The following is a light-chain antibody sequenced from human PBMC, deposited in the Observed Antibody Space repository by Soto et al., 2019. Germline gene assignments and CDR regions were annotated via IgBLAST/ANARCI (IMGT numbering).Light chain of an antibody. J-gene: IGKJ5*01. Sequence: EIVLTQSPATLSLSPGERVTLSCRASQSFSSYLAWYQQKPGQAPRLLIYDASKRATGIPAGFSGRGSGTEFALTVSSLGPEDFAVYYCQQRSNWPPVITFGQGTRLEMK. CDR3: QQRSNWPPVIT. CDR1: QSFSSY. V-gene: IGKV3-11*01. CDR2: DAS.